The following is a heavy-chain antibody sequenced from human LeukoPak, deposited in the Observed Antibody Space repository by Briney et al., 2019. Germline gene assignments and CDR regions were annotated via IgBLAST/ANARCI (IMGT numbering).Heavy chain of an antibody. CDR3: ARVRTYDFWNYYFDY. Sequence: GASVKVSCKASGYTFTSYGISWVRQAPGQGLEWMGWISAYNGNTNYAQKLQGRVTMTTDTSTSTAYMELRSLRSDDTAVYYCARVRTYDFWNYYFDYWGQGTLVTVSS. CDR2: ISAYNGNT. D-gene: IGHD3-3*01. J-gene: IGHJ4*02. CDR1: GYTFTSYG. V-gene: IGHV1-18*01.